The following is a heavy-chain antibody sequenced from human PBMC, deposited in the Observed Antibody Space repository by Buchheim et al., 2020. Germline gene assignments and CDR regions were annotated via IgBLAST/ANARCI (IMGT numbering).Heavy chain of an antibody. V-gene: IGHV3-66*01. Sequence: EVQLVESGGGLVQPGGSLRLSCAASGFTVSSNYMSWVRQAPGKGLEWVSVIYSGGSTYYADSVKGRFTISSDNSKNTLYLQMNSLRAEDTAVYYCARDGPDYYDSSGYYLLDYWGQGTL. CDR1: GFTVSSNY. CDR3: ARDGPDYYDSSGYYLLDY. CDR2: IYSGGST. J-gene: IGHJ4*02. D-gene: IGHD3-22*01.